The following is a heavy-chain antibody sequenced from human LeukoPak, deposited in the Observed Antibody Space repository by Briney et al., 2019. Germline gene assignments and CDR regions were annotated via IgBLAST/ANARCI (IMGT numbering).Heavy chain of an antibody. Sequence: PGGSLRLSCAASGFTFSDYAMSWVRQAPGKGLEWVSVISCSASHTYYADSVKGGFTISRDNSKNTLYLQMSSLRAEDTAVYSCAKGGHCSSTDCHDGRMDVWGKGTTVTVSS. CDR2: ISCSASHT. CDR3: AKGGHCSSTDCHDGRMDV. V-gene: IGHV3-23*01. CDR1: GFTFSDYA. D-gene: IGHD2-2*01. J-gene: IGHJ6*04.